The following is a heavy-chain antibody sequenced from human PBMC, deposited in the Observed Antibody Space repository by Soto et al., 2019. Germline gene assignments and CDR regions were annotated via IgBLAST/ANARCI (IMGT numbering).Heavy chain of an antibody. CDR1: GGSISSRGYY. J-gene: IGHJ5*02. V-gene: IGHV4-39*01. CDR3: ATSNWFDP. CDR2: IYYSGST. Sequence: QLQLQESGPGLVKPSETLSLTCTVSGGSISSRGYYWGWIRQPPGKGLEWIGTIYYSGSTYYNPSLKSRVTLSVDPSKNQFSLTLSSVTAADTAVYYCATSNWFDPWGQGTLVTVSS.